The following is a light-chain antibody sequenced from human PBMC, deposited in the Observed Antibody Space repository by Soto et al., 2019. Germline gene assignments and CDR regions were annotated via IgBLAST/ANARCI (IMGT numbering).Light chain of an antibody. J-gene: IGLJ1*01. V-gene: IGLV3-21*04. CDR1: NIGSKS. Sequence: SYELTQPPSVSVAPGKTARITCGGNNIGSKSVHWYQQKPGQAPVLVIYYDSDRPSGIPERFSGYNSGNTATLNISRVEAGDEDDYYCQLWDRSSDHYVFGTGTKITVL. CDR2: YDS. CDR3: QLWDRSSDHYV.